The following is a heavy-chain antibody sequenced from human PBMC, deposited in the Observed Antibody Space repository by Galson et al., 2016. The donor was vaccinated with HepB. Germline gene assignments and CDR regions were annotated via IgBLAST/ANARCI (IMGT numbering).Heavy chain of an antibody. Sequence: SLRLSCAASGFTFSSYGIHWVRQAPGKGLEWVAVIWYDGSKKYYADSAKGRFTISRDNSKNTLYLQMNSLRAEDTAVYYCAKNDILTGYSAFDYWGQGTLVTVSS. CDR1: GFTFSSYG. V-gene: IGHV3-33*06. CDR2: IWYDGSKK. J-gene: IGHJ4*02. D-gene: IGHD3-9*01. CDR3: AKNDILTGYSAFDY.